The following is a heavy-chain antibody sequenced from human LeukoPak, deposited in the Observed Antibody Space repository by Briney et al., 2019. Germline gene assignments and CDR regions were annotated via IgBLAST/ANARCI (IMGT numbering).Heavy chain of an antibody. Sequence: PSETLSLTCTVSGGSVSSSGYYWGWIRQPPGKVLEWIGSIYYSGSTYYSPSLKSRVTISVGTSKNQFSLKLSSVTAADTAMYYCARDMVRGEFRNYFDYWGQGTLVTVSS. CDR2: IYYSGST. CDR3: ARDMVRGEFRNYFDY. J-gene: IGHJ4*02. D-gene: IGHD3-10*01. V-gene: IGHV4-39*07. CDR1: GGSVSSSGYY.